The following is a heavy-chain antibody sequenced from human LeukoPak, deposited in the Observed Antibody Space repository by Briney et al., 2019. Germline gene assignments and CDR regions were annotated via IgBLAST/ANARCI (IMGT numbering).Heavy chain of an antibody. CDR3: ARGVTTVTTSASTVFDY. Sequence: PSETLSLTCAVYGGSFSGYYWSWIRQPPGKGLEWIGEINHSGSTNYNPSLKSRVTISVDTSKNQFSLKLSSVTAADTAVYYCARGVTTVTTSASTVFDYWGQGTLVTVSS. CDR1: GGSFSGYY. D-gene: IGHD4-17*01. CDR2: INHSGST. J-gene: IGHJ4*02. V-gene: IGHV4-34*01.